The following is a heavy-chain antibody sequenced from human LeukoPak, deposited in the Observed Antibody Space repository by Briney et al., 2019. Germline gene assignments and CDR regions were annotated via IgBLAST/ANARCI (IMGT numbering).Heavy chain of an antibody. CDR1: GYSFTNYF. D-gene: IGHD6-25*01. CDR2: IHPSGGST. V-gene: IGHV1-46*01. J-gene: IGHJ6*02. CDR3: AKSRVSNSGSVDV. Sequence: ASVKVSCKTSGYSFTNYFIHWVRQAPGQGLEWMGMIHPSGGSTSYAQNFQGRVTMTRDMSTSTVYMGLSSLRSEDTAVYYCAKSRVSNSGSVDVWGQGTTVTVSS.